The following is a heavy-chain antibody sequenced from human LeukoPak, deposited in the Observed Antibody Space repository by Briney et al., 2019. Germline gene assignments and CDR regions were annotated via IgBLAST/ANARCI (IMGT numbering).Heavy chain of an antibody. J-gene: IGHJ4*02. CDR2: INHSGGT. CDR1: GGSLSGYY. D-gene: IGHD1-26*01. Sequence: SETLSLTCGVYGGSLSGYYWSWIRQSPGKGLEWIGEINHSGGTNYNPSLKSRVTISVDTSKNQFSLKLSSVTAADTAVYYCARDFVGAENTFDYWGQGTLVTVSS. V-gene: IGHV4-34*01. CDR3: ARDFVGAENTFDY.